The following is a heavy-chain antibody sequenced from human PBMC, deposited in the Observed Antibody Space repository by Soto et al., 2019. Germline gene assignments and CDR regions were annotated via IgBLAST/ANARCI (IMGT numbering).Heavy chain of an antibody. V-gene: IGHV3-30*03. Sequence: QVQLVESGGGVVQPGRSLRLSCAASGFTFSSYGMHWVRQAPGKGLEWVAVISYDGSNKYYADSVKGRFTISRDNSKNTLYLQMNSLRAEDTAVYYCAYRGYSSGWGQGTLVTVSS. J-gene: IGHJ4*02. CDR2: ISYDGSNK. CDR3: AYRGYSSG. CDR1: GFTFSSYG. D-gene: IGHD6-19*01.